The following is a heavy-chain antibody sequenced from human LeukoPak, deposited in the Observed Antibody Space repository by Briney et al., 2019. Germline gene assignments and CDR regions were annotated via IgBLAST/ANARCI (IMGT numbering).Heavy chain of an antibody. J-gene: IGHJ4*02. CDR3: ARGAGWYNY. Sequence: PSETLSLTRTVSGGSISSYYWSWLRQPPGEGLEWIGYIYYSGSTNYNPSLKSRVTISVDTSKNQFSLKLNSVTAADTAIYYCARGAGWYNYWGQGTLVTVSS. V-gene: IGHV4-59*01. CDR2: IYYSGST. D-gene: IGHD6-19*01. CDR1: GGSISSYY.